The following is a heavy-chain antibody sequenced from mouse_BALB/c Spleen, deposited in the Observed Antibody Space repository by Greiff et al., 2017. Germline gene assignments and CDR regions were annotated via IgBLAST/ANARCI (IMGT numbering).Heavy chain of an antibody. J-gene: IGHJ4*01. V-gene: IGHV5-17*02. CDR2: ISSGSSTI. D-gene: IGHD2-3*01. Sequence: VQLKESGGGLVQPGGSRKLSCAASGFTFSSFGMHWVRQAPEKGLEWVAYISSGSSTIYYADTVKGRFTISRDNPKNTLFLQMTSLRSEDTAMYYCARGGLLHYYAMDYWGQGTSVTVSS. CDR1: GFTFSSFG. CDR3: ARGGLLHYYAMDY.